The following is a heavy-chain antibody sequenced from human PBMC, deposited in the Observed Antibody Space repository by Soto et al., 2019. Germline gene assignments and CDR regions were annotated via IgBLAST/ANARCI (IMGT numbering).Heavy chain of an antibody. CDR1: GYTFPSYP. D-gene: IGHD5-18*01. CDR3: ARDGYTYGSSYYGMDV. J-gene: IGHJ6*02. CDR2: IDASHGNT. Sequence: ASVTVSCKASGYTFPSYPTHWVSKAPGQRLEWVGWIDASHGNTKYSQKFRGRVSYTTDISASIAFMGLSSLGSEDTAGYCCARDGYTYGSSYYGMDVWGQGTTVPISS. V-gene: IGHV1-3*01.